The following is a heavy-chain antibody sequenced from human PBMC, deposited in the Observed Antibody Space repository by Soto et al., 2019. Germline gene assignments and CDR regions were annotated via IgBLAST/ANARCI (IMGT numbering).Heavy chain of an antibody. D-gene: IGHD6-13*01. CDR2: INPNSGGT. CDR3: ARDGDRSLSLIAAAGTSWFDP. J-gene: IGHJ5*02. CDR1: GYTFTGYY. V-gene: IGHV1-2*04. Sequence: ASVKVSCKASGYTFTGYYMHWVRQAPGQGLEWMGWINPNSGGTNYAQKFQGWVTMTRDTSISTAYMELGRLRSDDTAVYYCARDGDRSLSLIAAAGTSWFDPWGQGTLVTVSS.